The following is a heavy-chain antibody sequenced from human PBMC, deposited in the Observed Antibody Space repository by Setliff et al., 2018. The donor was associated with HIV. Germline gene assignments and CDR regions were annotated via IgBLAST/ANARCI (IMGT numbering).Heavy chain of an antibody. CDR1: GGTFSTYA. J-gene: IGHJ3*02. V-gene: IGHV1-69*05. D-gene: IGHD3-22*01. Sequence: SVKVSCKASGGTFSTYAISWVRQAPGQGLEWMGGIIPIFGAANYAQKFQGRVTMSRDTSTSTVYMELSSLRSEDTAVYYCARDYFDSSAYHYGFGAFDIWGQGTMVTVSS. CDR3: ARDYFDSSAYHYGFGAFDI. CDR2: IIPIFGAA.